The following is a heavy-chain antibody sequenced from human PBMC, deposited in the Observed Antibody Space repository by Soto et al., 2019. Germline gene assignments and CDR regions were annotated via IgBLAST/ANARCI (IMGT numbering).Heavy chain of an antibody. V-gene: IGHV4-30-4*01. CDR1: GGSISGGGYY. J-gene: IGHJ2*01. CDR3: AREIITLTTDWYFDL. D-gene: IGHD4-17*01. CDR2: TYDSGST. Sequence: QVQLQESGPGLVKPSETLSLTCTVSGGSISGGGYYWSWIRQPPGKVLEWIGYTYDSGSTYYNPSLRSRISISIGTSKNQFSLMLTSVTAADTAVYYCAREIITLTTDWYFDLWGRGTLVTVSS.